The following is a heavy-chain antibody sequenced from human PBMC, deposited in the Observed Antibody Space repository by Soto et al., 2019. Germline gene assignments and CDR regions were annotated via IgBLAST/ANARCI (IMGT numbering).Heavy chain of an antibody. CDR1: FTFSMYS. D-gene: IGHD1-26*01. Sequence: EVQVVESGGGLVQPGGSLRLSCSFTFSMYSMNWVRQAPGQGLEWVASISSGGTYIKYAASVKGRFTISRDNAKNSVSLQMNSLRVDDTAVYFCTRDQGGSYDSWFDPWGQGTLVTVSS. CDR3: TRDQGGSYDSWFDP. CDR2: ISSGGTYI. V-gene: IGHV3-21*01. J-gene: IGHJ5*02.